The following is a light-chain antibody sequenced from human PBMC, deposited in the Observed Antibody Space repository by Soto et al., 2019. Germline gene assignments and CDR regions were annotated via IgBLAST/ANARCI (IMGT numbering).Light chain of an antibody. CDR1: QTVSANY. CDR2: GAS. CDR3: QQRSSWPIT. Sequence: EIVMTPSPATLSVSPVERATLSCRASQTVSANYLAWYQQKAGQAPRLLIYGASSRATGIPDRFSGSGSGADFTLTISSLEPEDFAVYYCQQRSSWPITFGQGTRLEIK. J-gene: IGKJ5*01. V-gene: IGKV3D-20*02.